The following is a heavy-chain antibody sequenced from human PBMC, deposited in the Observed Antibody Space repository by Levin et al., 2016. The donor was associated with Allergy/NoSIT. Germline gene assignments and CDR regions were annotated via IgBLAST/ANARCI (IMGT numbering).Heavy chain of an antibody. CDR2: ISSSSSYT. CDR3: ARMDIAVAGGGFDY. V-gene: IGHV3-11*06. D-gene: IGHD6-19*01. J-gene: IGHJ4*02. Sequence: WIRQPPGKGLEWVSYISSSSSYTNYADSVKGRFTISRDNAKNSLYLQMNSLRAEDTAVYYCARMDIAVAGGGFDYWGQGTLVTVSS.